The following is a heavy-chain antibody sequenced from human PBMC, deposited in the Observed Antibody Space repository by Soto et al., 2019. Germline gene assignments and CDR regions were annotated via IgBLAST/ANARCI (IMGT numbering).Heavy chain of an antibody. V-gene: IGHV3-11*01. J-gene: IGHJ3*02. CDR3: ARRSPLHGFDI. CDR1: GFIFSDYY. Sequence: GGSLRLSCAASGFIFSDYYMIWIRQAPGKGLDWLAKISETGSTIYYADSVGGRFTISRDNAKNSLYLQLNSLRADDTAVYYCARRSPLHGFDIWGQGTRVTVSS. CDR2: ISETGSTI.